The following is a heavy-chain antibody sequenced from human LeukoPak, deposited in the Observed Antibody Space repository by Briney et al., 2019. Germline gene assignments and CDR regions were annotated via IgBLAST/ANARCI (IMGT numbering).Heavy chain of an antibody. CDR3: ATNSLGPPLYYYGMGV. D-gene: IGHD1-1*01. CDR1: GFTFSSYA. J-gene: IGHJ6*02. V-gene: IGHV3-23*01. Sequence: GGSLRLSCAASGFTFSSYAMSWVRQAPGKGLDWASAISGSGGNTYYADSVKGRFTISRDNTKNSLYLQMNSLRAEDTAVYYCATNSLGPPLYYYGMGVWGQGTAVTASS. CDR2: ISGSGGNT.